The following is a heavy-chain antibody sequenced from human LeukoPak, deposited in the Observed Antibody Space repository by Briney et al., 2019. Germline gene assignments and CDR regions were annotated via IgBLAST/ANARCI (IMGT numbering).Heavy chain of an antibody. CDR1: GGSISSGSYY. V-gene: IGHV4-61*02. D-gene: IGHD1-1*01. CDR2: IYTSGST. Sequence: PSETLSLTCTVSGGSISSGSYYWSWIRQPAGKGLEWIGRIYTSGSTTYNPSLKSRVTMSVDTSKNQFSLKLTSVTAADTAVYYCARPVPSRLGWFDPWGQGTLVTVSS. CDR3: ARPVPSRLGWFDP. J-gene: IGHJ5*02.